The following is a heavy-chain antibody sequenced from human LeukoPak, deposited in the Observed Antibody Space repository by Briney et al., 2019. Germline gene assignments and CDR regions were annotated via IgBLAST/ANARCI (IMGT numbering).Heavy chain of an antibody. CDR1: GGSISSYY. CDR2: IYYSGST. CDR3: ARGIAAAGQVFQH. Sequence: SETLSLTCTVSGGSISSYYWSWIRQPPGKGLEWIGYIYYSGSTNYNPSLKSRVTISVDTSKNQFSLKLSSVTAADTAVYYCARGIAAAGQVFQHWGQGTLVTVSS. J-gene: IGHJ1*01. V-gene: IGHV4-59*08. D-gene: IGHD6-13*01.